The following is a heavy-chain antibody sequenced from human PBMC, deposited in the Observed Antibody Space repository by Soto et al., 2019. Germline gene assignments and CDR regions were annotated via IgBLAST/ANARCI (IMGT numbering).Heavy chain of an antibody. Sequence: QVLLQESGPGLVKPSETLSLTCVVSGGSISSGYWNWIRQPPGKGLEWIGYIYYSWSTTYNPFLRSRGTISIDTSNNQFSLILISVTAADTAVYYCARDVGDCSGTSCYRAWGQGTLVTVST. V-gene: IGHV4-59*01. CDR1: GGSISSGY. D-gene: IGHD2-2*01. CDR2: IYYSWST. J-gene: IGHJ5*02. CDR3: ARDVGDCSGTSCYRA.